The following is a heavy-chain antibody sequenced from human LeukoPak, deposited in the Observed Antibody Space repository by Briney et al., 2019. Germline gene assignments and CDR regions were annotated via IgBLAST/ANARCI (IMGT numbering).Heavy chain of an antibody. Sequence: SETLSLTCTVSGGFIRSDTSYWAWIRQPPGRGLEWIGSILYSGTTYYSPSLKSRVTISVDTSKNQFSLRLTSVTATDTAVFYCARHRFYYGLGVWGQGTTVTVTS. CDR3: ARHRFYYGLGV. CDR2: ILYSGTT. D-gene: IGHD3-3*01. V-gene: IGHV4-39*01. CDR1: GGFIRSDTSY. J-gene: IGHJ6*02.